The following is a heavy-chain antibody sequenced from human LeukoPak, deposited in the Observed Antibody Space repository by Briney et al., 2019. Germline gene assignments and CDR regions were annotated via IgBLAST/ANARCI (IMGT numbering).Heavy chain of an antibody. CDR3: AREYGSGGFDY. Sequence: PSETLSLTCTVSGGSISSYYWSWIRQPPGKGLEWIGYIYYSGSTNYNPSLKSRVTISVDTSKNQFSLKLSSVTAADTAVYYCAREYGSGGFDYWGQGTLVTDSS. J-gene: IGHJ4*02. D-gene: IGHD3-10*01. V-gene: IGHV4-59*12. CDR2: IYYSGST. CDR1: GGSISSYY.